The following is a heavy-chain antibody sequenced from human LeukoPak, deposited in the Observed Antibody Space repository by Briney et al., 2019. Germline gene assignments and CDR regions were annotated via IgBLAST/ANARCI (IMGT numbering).Heavy chain of an antibody. CDR2: INPNSGGT. D-gene: IGHD4-17*01. V-gene: IGHV1-2*02. CDR1: GYTFTGYY. J-gene: IGHJ3*02. CDR3: ARKGDYGDYATLAFDI. Sequence: ASVKVSCKASGYTFTGYYMHWVRQAPGQGLEWMGWINPNSGGTNYAQKFQGRVTMTRDTSISTAYMELSRLRSDDTAVYYCARKGDYGDYATLAFDIWGQGTMVTVSS.